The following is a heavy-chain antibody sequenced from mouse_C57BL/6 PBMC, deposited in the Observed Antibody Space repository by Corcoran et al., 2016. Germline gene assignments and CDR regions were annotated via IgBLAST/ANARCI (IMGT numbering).Heavy chain of an antibody. D-gene: IGHD1-1*01. Sequence: QVQLQQSGAELVKPGASVKISCKASGYAFSSYWMNWVKQRPGKGLEWIGQIYPGDGDTNYNGKFTGKATLTADKSSSTAYMQLSSLTSEDSAVYFCARWNYGSSYFDYWGQGTTLTISS. J-gene: IGHJ2*01. CDR2: IYPGDGDT. CDR1: GYAFSSYW. CDR3: ARWNYGSSYFDY. V-gene: IGHV1-80*01.